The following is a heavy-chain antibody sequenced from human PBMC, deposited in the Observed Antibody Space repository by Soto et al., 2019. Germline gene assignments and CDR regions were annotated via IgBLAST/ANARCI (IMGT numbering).Heavy chain of an antibody. CDR3: ASIAARRIQH. CDR1: GGSTSNRRYY. D-gene: IGHD6-6*01. CDR2: IHYSGST. J-gene: IGHJ1*01. V-gene: IGHV4-39*01. Sequence: SETLSLTCTVSGGSTSNRRYYWGWIRQPPGKGLEWIGSIHYSGSTYDNPSLKSRVTISVDTSKNQLSLKLKSVSAADTAVYYCASIAARRIQHWGQGTLVTVSS.